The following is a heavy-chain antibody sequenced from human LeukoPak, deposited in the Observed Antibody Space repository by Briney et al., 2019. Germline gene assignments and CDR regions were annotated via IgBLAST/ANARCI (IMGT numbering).Heavy chain of an antibody. CDR1: GFTVSSNY. J-gene: IGHJ4*02. CDR2: LYSRGST. CDR3: ATYYYDSLY. V-gene: IGHV3-53*01. Sequence: GGSLRLSCAASGFTVSSNYVSWVRQAPEKGLEWVSILYSRGSTYYADSVKGRFTISRDDSKNTLYLQMNSLRAEDTAVYYCATYYYDSLYWGQGTLVTVSS. D-gene: IGHD3-22*01.